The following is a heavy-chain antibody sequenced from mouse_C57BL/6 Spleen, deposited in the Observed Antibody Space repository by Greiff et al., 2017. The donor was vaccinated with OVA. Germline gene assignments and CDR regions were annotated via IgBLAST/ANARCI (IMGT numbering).Heavy chain of an antibody. V-gene: IGHV2-9-1*01. J-gene: IGHJ2*01. D-gene: IGHD4-1*01. CDR1: GFSLTSYA. CDR3: ARNVPLTGTGYYFDY. CDR2: IWTGGGP. Sequence: VQLQQSGPGLVAPSQSLSITCTVSGFSLTSYAISWVRQPPGKGLEWLGVIWTGGGPNYNSALKSRLSISKDNSKSQVFLKMNSLQTDDTARYYCARNVPLTGTGYYFDYWGQGTTLTVSS.